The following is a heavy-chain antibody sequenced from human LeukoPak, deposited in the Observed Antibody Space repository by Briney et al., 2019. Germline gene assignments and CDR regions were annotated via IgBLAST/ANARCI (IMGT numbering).Heavy chain of an antibody. V-gene: IGHV3-74*01. D-gene: IGHD3-22*01. J-gene: IGHJ4*02. CDR1: GFTFSSYL. CDR3: VKDRYTLIGAGDY. Sequence: QPGGSLRLSLAASGFTFSSYLMHWVRQAPGKGLVWVSRINGDGSTTNYADSVKGRFTISRDNTKNTLYLQMNSLRAEDTAVYYCVKDRYTLIGAGDYWGQGTLVTVSS. CDR2: INGDGSTT.